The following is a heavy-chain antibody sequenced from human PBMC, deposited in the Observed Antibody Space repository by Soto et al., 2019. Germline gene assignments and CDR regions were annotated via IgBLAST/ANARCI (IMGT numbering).Heavy chain of an antibody. CDR1: GFTFSSFW. V-gene: IGHV3-7*01. CDR3: SRSLDS. CDR2: INPDGSEK. Sequence: GGSLRLSCAASGFTFSSFWMAWVRQAPGKGLEWVANINPDGSEKRYVDSVKGRFTISRDNAKNSLYLQMTSLTADDSALYYCSRSLDSWGQGTRVTVSS. J-gene: IGHJ4*02.